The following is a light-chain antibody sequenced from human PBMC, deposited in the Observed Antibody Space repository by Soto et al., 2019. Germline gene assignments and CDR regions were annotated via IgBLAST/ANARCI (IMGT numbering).Light chain of an antibody. CDR3: HQRSSWPIT. V-gene: IGKV3-11*01. Sequence: EIVMTQSPATLSVSLGDRATLSCRASQSVSSNLAWYQLKPGQAPRLLIYDAFNRATGIPARFSGSGSGTDFTLTISSLEPEDFAVYYCHQRSSWPITFGQGTRLEI. CDR1: QSVSSN. J-gene: IGKJ5*01. CDR2: DAF.